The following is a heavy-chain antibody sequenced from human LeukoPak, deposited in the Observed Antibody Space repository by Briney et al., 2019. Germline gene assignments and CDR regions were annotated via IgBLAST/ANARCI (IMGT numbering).Heavy chain of an antibody. CDR1: GFTFSSYE. Sequence: PGGSLRLSCAASGFTFSSYEMNWVRQAPGKGLEWVSYISSSGSTIYYADSVKGRFTISRDNAKNSLYLQMNSLRAEDTAVYYCARVGYSSSSAFDYWGQGTLVTVSS. V-gene: IGHV3-48*03. D-gene: IGHD6-6*01. CDR3: ARVGYSSSSAFDY. J-gene: IGHJ4*02. CDR2: ISSSGSTI.